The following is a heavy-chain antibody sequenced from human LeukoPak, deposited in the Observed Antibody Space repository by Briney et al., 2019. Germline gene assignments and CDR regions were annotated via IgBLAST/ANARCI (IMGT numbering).Heavy chain of an antibody. Sequence: ASVKVSCEASGYTFTSYGISWVRQAPGQGLEWMGWISAYNGNTNYAQKLQGRVTMTTDTSTSTAYMELRSLRSDDTAVYYCARDWNYWVPFDYWGQGTLVTVSS. CDR2: ISAYNGNT. CDR3: ARDWNYWVPFDY. V-gene: IGHV1-18*01. D-gene: IGHD1-7*01. J-gene: IGHJ4*02. CDR1: GYTFTSYG.